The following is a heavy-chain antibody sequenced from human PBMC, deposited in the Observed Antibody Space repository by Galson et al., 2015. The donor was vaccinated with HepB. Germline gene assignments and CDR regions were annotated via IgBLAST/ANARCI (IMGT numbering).Heavy chain of an antibody. J-gene: IGHJ4*02. CDR2: MNPNSGIT. Sequence: SVKVSCKASGYTFSSYDINWVRQATGQGLEWVGYMNPNSGITAYSQEFQGRVTMTSDTSINTAYMELSSLTSEDTAMYYCARGNSGYDLWGQGTLVTVSS. D-gene: IGHD5-12*01. CDR3: ARGNSGYDL. CDR1: GYTFSSYD. V-gene: IGHV1-8*01.